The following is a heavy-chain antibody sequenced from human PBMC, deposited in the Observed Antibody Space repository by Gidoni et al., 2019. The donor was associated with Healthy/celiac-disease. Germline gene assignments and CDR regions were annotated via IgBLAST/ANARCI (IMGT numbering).Heavy chain of an antibody. Sequence: QVQLVESGGGVVQPGRSLRLPCAASGFTSGSYAMRWVRQAPVKWLEWVAVISYDGSNKYYADSVKGRFTISRDNSKNTLYLQMNSLRAEDTAVYYCARVAGYYYYYGMDVWGKGTTVTVSS. CDR2: ISYDGSNK. J-gene: IGHJ6*04. V-gene: IGHV3-30-3*01. D-gene: IGHD6-19*01. CDR1: GFTSGSYA. CDR3: ARVAGYYYYYGMDV.